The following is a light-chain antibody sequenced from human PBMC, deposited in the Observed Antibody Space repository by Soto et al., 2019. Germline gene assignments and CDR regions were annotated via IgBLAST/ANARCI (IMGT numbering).Light chain of an antibody. J-gene: IGKJ1*01. V-gene: IGKV3-20*01. Sequence: EIVLTQSPGTLSLSPGERATLSCRASQRVSSSYLAWYQQKVGQAPRLLIYAASSRATGVPDRFSGSGSGTDFTLAISSLEPGDFAVYYCQQYGTSPPWTFGQGTKVEV. CDR3: QQYGTSPPWT. CDR1: QRVSSSY. CDR2: AAS.